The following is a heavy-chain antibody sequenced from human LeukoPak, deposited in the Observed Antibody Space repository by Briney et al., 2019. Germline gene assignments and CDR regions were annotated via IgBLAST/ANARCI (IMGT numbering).Heavy chain of an antibody. J-gene: IGHJ4*02. Sequence: AGGSLRLSCAASGFTFSSYSMNWVRQAPGKGLEWVSSISSSSSYIYYADSVKGRFTISRDNAKNSLYLQMNSLRAEDTAVYYCARDSSGCPDFWGQGTLVTVSS. V-gene: IGHV3-21*01. CDR3: ARDSSGCPDF. D-gene: IGHD6-19*01. CDR2: ISSSSSYI. CDR1: GFTFSSYS.